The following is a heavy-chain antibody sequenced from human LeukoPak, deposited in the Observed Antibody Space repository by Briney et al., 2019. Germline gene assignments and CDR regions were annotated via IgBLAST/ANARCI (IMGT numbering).Heavy chain of an antibody. J-gene: IGHJ6*03. CDR2: INWNGGST. CDR1: GFTFDDYG. Sequence: GGSLRLSCAASGFTFDDYGMSWVRQAPGKGLEWVSGINWNGGSTGYADSVKGRFTISRDNAKNSRYLQMNSLRAEDTALYYCAREYDFWSGYPPRAMDVWGKGTTVTVSS. CDR3: AREYDFWSGYPPRAMDV. D-gene: IGHD3-3*01. V-gene: IGHV3-20*04.